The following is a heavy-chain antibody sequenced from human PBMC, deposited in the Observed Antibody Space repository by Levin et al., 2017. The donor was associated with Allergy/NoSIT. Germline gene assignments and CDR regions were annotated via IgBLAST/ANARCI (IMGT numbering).Heavy chain of an antibody. Sequence: SQTLSLTCTVSGGSISSYYWSWIRQPPGKGLEWIGYIYYSGSTNYNPSLKSRVTISVDTSKNQFSLKLSSVTAADTAVYYCARSGWNSSSWYDWFDPWGQGTLVTVSS. D-gene: IGHD6-13*01. CDR3: ARSGWNSSSWYDWFDP. CDR2: IYYSGST. CDR1: GGSISSYY. V-gene: IGHV4-59*01. J-gene: IGHJ5*02.